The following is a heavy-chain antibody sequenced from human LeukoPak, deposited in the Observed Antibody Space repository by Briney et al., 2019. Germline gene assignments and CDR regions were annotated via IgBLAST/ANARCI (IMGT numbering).Heavy chain of an antibody. J-gene: IGHJ4*02. Sequence: GGSLRLSCAASGFTFSSYGMHWVRQAPGKGLEWVAVISYDGSNKYYANSVKGRFTISRDNSKNTLYLQMNSLRAEDTAVYYCAKSAYMVRGVIDYWGQGTLVTVSS. CDR1: GFTFSSYG. V-gene: IGHV3-30*18. CDR2: ISYDGSNK. CDR3: AKSAYMVRGVIDY. D-gene: IGHD3-10*01.